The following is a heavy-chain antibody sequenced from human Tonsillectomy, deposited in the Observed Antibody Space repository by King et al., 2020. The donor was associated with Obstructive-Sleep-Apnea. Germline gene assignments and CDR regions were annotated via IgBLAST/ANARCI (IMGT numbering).Heavy chain of an antibody. CDR2: IYYSGST. D-gene: IGHD6-13*01. CDR1: GGSISSYY. J-gene: IGHJ6*02. Sequence: VQLQESGPGLVKPSETLSLTCTVSGGSISSYYWSWIRQPPGKGLEWIWYIYYSGSTNYNPSLKSRVTISVDTSKNQFSLKLSSVTAADTAVYYCARQRRAAGDYYYYYGMDVWGQGTTVTVSS. CDR3: ARQRRAAGDYYYYYGMDV. V-gene: IGHV4-59*08.